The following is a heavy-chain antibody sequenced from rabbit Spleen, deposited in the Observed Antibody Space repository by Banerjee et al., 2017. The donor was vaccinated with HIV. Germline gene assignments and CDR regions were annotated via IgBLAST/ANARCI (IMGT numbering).Heavy chain of an antibody. D-gene: IGHD2-1*01. V-gene: IGHV1S45*01. CDR2: IYAGSGGNT. J-gene: IGHJ4*01. Sequence: QEQLEESGGDLVKPEGSLTLTCTASGFSFSSSYYMCWVRQAPGKGLEWIACIYAGSGGNTYYASWAKGRFTISKTPSTTVTLQLTSLTAADTATYFCARDGDDPFALDLWGQGTLVTVS. CDR1: GFSFSSSYY. CDR3: ARDGDDPFALDL.